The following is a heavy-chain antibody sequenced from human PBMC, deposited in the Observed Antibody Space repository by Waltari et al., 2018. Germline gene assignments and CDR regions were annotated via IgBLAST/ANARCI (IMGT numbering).Heavy chain of an antibody. Sequence: EVQLLESGGDLGQPGGALRLSCAASGFTFSTYAMTWVRPAPGKGLEWVSTITASGLSTYYADSVKGRFTLSRDNAKNTLYLQMSSLRVGDTAVYYCARLDVDMVATIRGIDYWGQGTLVTVSS. D-gene: IGHD5-12*01. CDR2: ITASGLST. J-gene: IGHJ4*02. CDR1: GFTFSTYA. V-gene: IGHV3-23*01. CDR3: ARLDVDMVATIRGIDY.